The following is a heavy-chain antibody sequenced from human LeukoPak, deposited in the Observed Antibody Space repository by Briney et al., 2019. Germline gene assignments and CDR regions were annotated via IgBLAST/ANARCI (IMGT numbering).Heavy chain of an antibody. CDR2: IIPIFGTV. CDR3: ARDDTAMVTYDY. V-gene: IGHV1-69*13. D-gene: IGHD5-18*01. CDR1: GGTFSSYA. Sequence: SVKVSCKASGGTFSSYAISWVRQAPGHGLEWMGGIIPIFGTVYYAQKFQGRVTITADESTSTAYMDLSSLRSEDTAVYYCARDDTAMVTYDYWGQGTLVTVSS. J-gene: IGHJ4*02.